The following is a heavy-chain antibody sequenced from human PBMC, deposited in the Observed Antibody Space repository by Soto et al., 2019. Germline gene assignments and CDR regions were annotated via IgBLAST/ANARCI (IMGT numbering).Heavy chain of an antibody. J-gene: IGHJ4*02. CDR3: ARGGYSYGETEFDY. D-gene: IGHD5-18*01. CDR2: IYYSGST. V-gene: IGHV4-59*01. Sequence: SETLSLTCTVSGGSISSYYWSWIRQPPGKGLEWIGYIYYSGSTNYNPSLKSRVTISVDTSKNQFSLKLSSVTAADTAVYYCARGGYSYGETEFDYWGQGTLVTVSS. CDR1: GGSISSYY.